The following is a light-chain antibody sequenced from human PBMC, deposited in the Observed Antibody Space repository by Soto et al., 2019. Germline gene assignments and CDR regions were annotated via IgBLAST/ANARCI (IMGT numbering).Light chain of an antibody. Sequence: QLVLTQSPSASASLGASVKFTCTLSSGHSSYAIAWHQQQPERGPRYLMKVHSDGSHIKGDGIPDRFSGSSSGTERYLTISSLQSEDEADYYCQTWASGIVVFGGGTKLTVL. CDR3: QTWASGIVV. CDR1: SGHSSYA. CDR2: VHSDGSH. V-gene: IGLV4-69*01. J-gene: IGLJ2*01.